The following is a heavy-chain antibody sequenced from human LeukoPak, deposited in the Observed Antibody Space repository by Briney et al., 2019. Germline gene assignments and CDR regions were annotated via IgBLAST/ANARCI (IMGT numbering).Heavy chain of an antibody. Sequence: SETLSLTCTLAGYSISSGYYWSGIRQPPGKGREGVGYSYYSGSTNYNPSLKRRVTISVDTSKNQFSLKLSSVTAADTAVYYCARDVYKYDSSGSRAFDIWGQGTLVTVSS. V-gene: IGHV4-61*01. J-gene: IGHJ3*02. CDR1: GYSISSGYY. D-gene: IGHD3-22*01. CDR3: ARDVYKYDSSGSRAFDI. CDR2: SYYSGST.